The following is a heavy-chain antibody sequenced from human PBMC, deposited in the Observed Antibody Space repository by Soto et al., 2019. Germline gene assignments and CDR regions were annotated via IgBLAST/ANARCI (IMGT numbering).Heavy chain of an antibody. J-gene: IGHJ4*02. Sequence: LQLQESGPGLVKPSETLSLTCTVSGGSFDITSSYWAWVRQPPGKGLAWIAYIYYSVSTYYNPSLKSRITISVDTSTNPLSLRLRCVTAADTAVYYCATIPIVGTKPYYFNSWGQGTLVTVSS. D-gene: IGHD1-1*01. CDR2: IYYSVST. CDR1: GGSFDITSSY. CDR3: ATIPIVGTKPYYFNS. V-gene: IGHV4-39*01.